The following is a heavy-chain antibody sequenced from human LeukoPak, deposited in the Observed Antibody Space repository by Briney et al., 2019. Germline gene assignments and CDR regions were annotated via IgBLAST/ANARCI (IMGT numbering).Heavy chain of an antibody. Sequence: GGSLRLSCAASGFTVSSNYLSWVRQAPGKGPEWVSVIYTAGATHYADSVQGRFTISRDNSKNTLYLQMNSLRAEDTAVYYCAKDQFNKVFPWYFDYWGQGTLVTVSS. V-gene: IGHV3-53*01. CDR2: IYTAGAT. J-gene: IGHJ4*02. CDR3: AKDQFNKVFPWYFDY. CDR1: GFTVSSNY. D-gene: IGHD2/OR15-2a*01.